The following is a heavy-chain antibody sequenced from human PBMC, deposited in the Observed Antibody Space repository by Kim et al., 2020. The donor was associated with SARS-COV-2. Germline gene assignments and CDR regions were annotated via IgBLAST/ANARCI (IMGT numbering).Heavy chain of an antibody. CDR1: GCSLNNYG. D-gene: IGHD3-9*01. CDR3: ARSRYYDIVIGDLPYVS. Sequence: SSVKVSCKASGCSLNNYGMNWVRQAPGQGLEWMGRFIPMLDIANYAQKLQGRVTITADKSTATAYMELSSLRSDDTAVYYCARSRYYDIVIGDLPYVSWG. V-gene: IGHV1-69*04. J-gene: IGHJ5*01. CDR2: FIPMLDIA.